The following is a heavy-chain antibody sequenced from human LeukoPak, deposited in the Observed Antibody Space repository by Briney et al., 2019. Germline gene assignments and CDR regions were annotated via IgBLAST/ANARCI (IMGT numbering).Heavy chain of an antibody. CDR1: GGSISSYY. J-gene: IGHJ4*02. Sequence: SETLSFTCTVSGGSISSYYWSWIRQPPGKGLEWIGYIYYSGSTNYNPSLKSRVTISVDTSKNQFSLKLSSVTAADTAVYYRARGRGYSYGFYFDYWGQGTLVTVSS. D-gene: IGHD5-18*01. CDR2: IYYSGST. V-gene: IGHV4-59*01. CDR3: ARGRGYSYGFYFDY.